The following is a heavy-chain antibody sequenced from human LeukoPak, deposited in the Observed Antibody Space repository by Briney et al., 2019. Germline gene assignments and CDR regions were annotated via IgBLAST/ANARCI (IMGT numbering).Heavy chain of an antibody. CDR2: ISATGGTT. J-gene: IGHJ3*02. Sequence: GGSLRLSCAASGFTFSSYGMSWVRQAPGKGLEWVSAISATGGTTYYADSVKGRFTISRDNSKNTLYLQMNNLRAEDTAVYYCATNYGGNFRAFDIWGQGTMVTVSS. D-gene: IGHD4-23*01. CDR1: GFTFSSYG. CDR3: ATNYGGNFRAFDI. V-gene: IGHV3-23*01.